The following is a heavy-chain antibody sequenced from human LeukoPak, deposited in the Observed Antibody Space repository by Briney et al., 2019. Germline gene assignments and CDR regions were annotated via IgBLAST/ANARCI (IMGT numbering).Heavy chain of an antibody. CDR3: ARMSGSYSSGWSFDY. J-gene: IGHJ4*02. V-gene: IGHV3-48*03. Sequence: PGGSLRLSCAASGFTFSSYEMNWVRQAPGKGLEWVSYISSSGSTIYYADSVKGRFTISRDNAKNSLYVQMNSLRAEDMAVYYCARMSGSYSSGWSFDYWGQGTLVTVSS. D-gene: IGHD6-19*01. CDR2: ISSSGSTI. CDR1: GFTFSSYE.